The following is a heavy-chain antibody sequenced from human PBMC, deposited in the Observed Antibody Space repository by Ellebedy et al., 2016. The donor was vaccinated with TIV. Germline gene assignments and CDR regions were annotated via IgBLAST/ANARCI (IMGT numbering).Heavy chain of an antibody. CDR1: GFTFSNYA. Sequence: GGSLRLSCAASGFTFSNYAMTWVRQAPGKGLEWVSAIGGSGTNTHYTDSLRGRFTISRDNSKNTLYLQIDSLRAEDTAVYYCAQTNWGSGGFYGMDVWGQGTTVTVSS. D-gene: IGHD7-27*01. J-gene: IGHJ6*02. CDR2: IGGSGTNT. CDR3: AQTNWGSGGFYGMDV. V-gene: IGHV3-23*01.